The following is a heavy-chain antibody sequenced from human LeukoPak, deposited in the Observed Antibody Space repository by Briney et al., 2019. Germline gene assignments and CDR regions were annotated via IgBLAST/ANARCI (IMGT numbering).Heavy chain of an antibody. CDR3: VKRDYYDTTTFSPLFQH. CDR1: GFTFIGYA. CDR2: INGEATST. V-gene: IGHV3-23*01. Sequence: GGSLRLSCVASGFTFIGYAMSWVRQVPGKGLEWVSAINGEATSTFYAESVKGRFTISRDNSKNTLYLQMSDLRAEDTAVYYCVKRDYYDTTTFSPLFQHWGQGTLVTVSS. D-gene: IGHD3-22*01. J-gene: IGHJ1*01.